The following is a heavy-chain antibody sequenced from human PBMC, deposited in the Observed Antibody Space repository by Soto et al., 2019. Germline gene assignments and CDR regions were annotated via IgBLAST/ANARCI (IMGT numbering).Heavy chain of an antibody. Sequence: HPGGSLRLSCAASEFTFSNYAMSWVRQAPGKGLEWVSAISYGGGTTYYADSVKSRLTITKDTSKNQVVLTMTNMDPVDTATYYCAHLRYYYDSSGYYYPFDYWGQGTLVTVSS. CDR3: AHLRYYYDSSGYYYPFDY. CDR2: ISYGGGTT. CDR1: EFTFSNYA. V-gene: IGHV3-23*01. J-gene: IGHJ4*02. D-gene: IGHD3-22*01.